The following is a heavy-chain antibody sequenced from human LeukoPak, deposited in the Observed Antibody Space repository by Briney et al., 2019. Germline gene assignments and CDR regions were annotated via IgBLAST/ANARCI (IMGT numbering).Heavy chain of an antibody. CDR1: GYTFTSYY. CDR2: INPSGGST. Sequence: ASVKVSCKASGYTFTSYYMHWVRQAPGQGLEWMGIINPSGGSTSYAQKFQGRVTMTRDTSISTAYMELSRLRSDDTAVYYCATLPDYYDSSGSMRWVDYWGQGTLVTVSS. J-gene: IGHJ4*02. CDR3: ATLPDYYDSSGSMRWVDY. V-gene: IGHV1-46*01. D-gene: IGHD3-22*01.